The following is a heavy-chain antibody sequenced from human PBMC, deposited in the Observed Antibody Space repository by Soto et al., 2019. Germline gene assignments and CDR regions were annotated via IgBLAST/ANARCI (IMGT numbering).Heavy chain of an antibody. CDR3: ARDSGLRLGELSQLDY. CDR1: GGSISSGGYY. V-gene: IGHV4-31*03. CDR2: IYYSGST. J-gene: IGHJ4*02. Sequence: SETLSLTCTVSGGSISSGGYYWSWIRQHPGKGLEWIGYIYYSGSTYYNPSLKSRVTISVDTSKNQFSLKLSSVTAADTAVYYCARDSGLRLGELSQLDYWGQGTLVTVSS. D-gene: IGHD3-16*02.